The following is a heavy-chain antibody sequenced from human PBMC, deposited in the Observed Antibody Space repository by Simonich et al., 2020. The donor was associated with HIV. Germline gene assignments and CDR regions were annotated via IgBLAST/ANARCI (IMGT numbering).Heavy chain of an antibody. D-gene: IGHD3-3*01. Sequence: QVQLQQWGAGLLKPSETLSLTCAVYGGSFSGYYWRWIRQPPGKGLEWIGEINHSGITNNKSSLNSRATISVDKSKNQFSLKLSSVTAADTAIYYCARRDRELILYFDYWGQGNLVTVSS. CDR3: ARRDRELILYFDY. V-gene: IGHV4-34*04. CDR2: INHSGIT. CDR1: GGSFSGYY. J-gene: IGHJ4*02.